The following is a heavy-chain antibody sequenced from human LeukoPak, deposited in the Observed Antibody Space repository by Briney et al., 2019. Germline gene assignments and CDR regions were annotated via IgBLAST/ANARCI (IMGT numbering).Heavy chain of an antibody. Sequence: ASVKVSCKASGNTFTSYYMHWVRQAPGQGLEWMGIINPSGGRTNYAQKFQGRVTMTRDTSTSAVYMELSSLRSEDTAMYYCARDNTAGGPFDYWGQGTLVTVSS. J-gene: IGHJ4*02. V-gene: IGHV1-46*01. CDR2: INPSGGRT. CDR3: ARDNTAGGPFDY. D-gene: IGHD6-13*01. CDR1: GNTFTSYY.